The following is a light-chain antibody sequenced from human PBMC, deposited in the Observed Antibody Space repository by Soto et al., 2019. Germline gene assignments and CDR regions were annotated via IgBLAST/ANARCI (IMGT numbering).Light chain of an antibody. Sequence: EIVLTQSPATLSLSPGERATLSCRASQSVSSYLAWYQQKPGQPPRLLIYDASNRATGIPARFSGSGSGTGFPLPTRSLEPEDFAVYSCQQRSNWPPTFGGGTKVEIK. CDR1: QSVSSY. CDR2: DAS. V-gene: IGKV3-11*01. J-gene: IGKJ4*01. CDR3: QQRSNWPPT.